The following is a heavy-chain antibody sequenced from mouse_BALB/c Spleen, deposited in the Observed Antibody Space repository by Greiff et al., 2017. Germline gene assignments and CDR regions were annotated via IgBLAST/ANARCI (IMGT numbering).Heavy chain of an antibody. V-gene: IGHV5-9*03. J-gene: IGHJ3*01. D-gene: IGHD2-2*01. CDR3: ARYFGYDGFFAS. Sequence: EVKLVESGGGLVKPGGSLKLSCAASGFTFSSYTMSWVRQTPEKRLEWVATISSGGGNTYYPDSVKGRFTISRDNATNKLYLQMSSLRSEDTALYYCARYFGYDGFFASWGQGTLVTVSA. CDR1: GFTFSSYT. CDR2: ISSGGGNT.